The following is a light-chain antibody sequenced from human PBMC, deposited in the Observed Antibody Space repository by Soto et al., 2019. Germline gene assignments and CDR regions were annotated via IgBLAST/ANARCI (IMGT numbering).Light chain of an antibody. CDR1: QSVTSSY. CDR3: QQYGSSRYT. V-gene: IGKV3-20*01. Sequence: EIVLTQSPGTLSLSPGERATLSCRASQSVTSSYLAWYQQKPGQAPRLLISGASSRATGIPDRFSGSGSGTDFTLTINRLEHEDFAVYYCQQYGSSRYTFGQGTKLEIK. CDR2: GAS. J-gene: IGKJ2*01.